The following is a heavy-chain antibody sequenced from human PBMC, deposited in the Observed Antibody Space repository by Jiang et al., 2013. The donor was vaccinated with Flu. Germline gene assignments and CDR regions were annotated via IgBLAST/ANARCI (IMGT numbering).Heavy chain of an antibody. CDR1: GFSFSNYA. CDR2: ISYDGSNE. J-gene: IGHJ4*02. Sequence: RSLRLSCAASGFSFSNYAMHWVRQAPGKGLEWVAIISYDGSNEYYADSVKGRFTISRDNSKNTLYLQMNSLRAEDTAVYYCAGEMDCSSTSCYFTIDYWGQGTLVT. CDR3: AGEMDCSSTSCYFTIDY. D-gene: IGHD2-2*01. V-gene: IGHV3-30-3*01.